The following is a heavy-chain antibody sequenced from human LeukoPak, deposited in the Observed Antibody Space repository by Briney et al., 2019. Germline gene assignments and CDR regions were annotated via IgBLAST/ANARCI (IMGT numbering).Heavy chain of an antibody. D-gene: IGHD2-21*01. CDR3: ARRGLLRDY. CDR1: GGSISSSSYY. CDR2: IYYSGST. Sequence: PSETLSLTCPVSGGSISSSSYYWGWLRQPPGKGLEWIGSIYYSGSTYYNPSLKSRVTISVDTSKNQFSLKLSSVTAAYTAVYYGARRGLLRDYWGQGTLVTVSS. J-gene: IGHJ4*02. V-gene: IGHV4-39*01.